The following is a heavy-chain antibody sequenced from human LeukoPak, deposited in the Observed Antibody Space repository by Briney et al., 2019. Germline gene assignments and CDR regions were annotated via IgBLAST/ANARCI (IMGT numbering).Heavy chain of an antibody. CDR3: ARDGGYGSYFDY. V-gene: IGHV3-30*02. CDR2: IRYDGSNK. J-gene: IGHJ4*02. D-gene: IGHD5-12*01. CDR1: GFIFNTYG. Sequence: GGSLRLSCAASGFIFNTYGMHWVRQAPGKGLEWVAFIRYDGSNKYYGDSVKGRFTISRDNAKNSLYLQMNSLRAEDTAVYYCARDGGYGSYFDYWGQGTLVSVSS.